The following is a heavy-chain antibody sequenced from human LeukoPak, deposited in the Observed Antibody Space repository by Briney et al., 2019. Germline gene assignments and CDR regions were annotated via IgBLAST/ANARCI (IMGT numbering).Heavy chain of an antibody. V-gene: IGHV4-59*11. J-gene: IGHJ4*02. Sequence: SETLSLTCTVSGGSISSHYWSWIRQPPGKGLEWIGDIYYSGSTNYNPSLKSRVTISVDTSKNQFSLKLSSVTAADTAVYYCARESTIEMATISWGQGTLVTVSS. D-gene: IGHD5-24*01. CDR3: ARESTIEMATIS. CDR1: GGSISSHY. CDR2: IYYSGST.